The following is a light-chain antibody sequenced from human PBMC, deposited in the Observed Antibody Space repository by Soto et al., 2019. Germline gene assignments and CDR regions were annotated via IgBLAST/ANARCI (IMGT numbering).Light chain of an antibody. Sequence: QSVLTQPASVSGSPGQSITISCTGTSSDVGGYNYVSWYQQHPGKAPKLMIYDVSNRPSGVSNRFSGSKSGNTASLTISGLQAEDEADYYCSSYTSSSTLVFGGGTKVTRP. CDR3: SSYTSSSTLV. J-gene: IGLJ2*01. V-gene: IGLV2-14*01. CDR1: SSDVGGYNY. CDR2: DVS.